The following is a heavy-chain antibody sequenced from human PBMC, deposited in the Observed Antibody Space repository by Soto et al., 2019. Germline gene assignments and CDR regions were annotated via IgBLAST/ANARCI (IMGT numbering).Heavy chain of an antibody. J-gene: IGHJ4*02. D-gene: IGHD6-19*01. Sequence: ASETPSLPCTVSGGSLSSGSYHWSWIRQPPGKGLELIGYIYYSGSTNYNPSLKSRVTISIDTSKNQFSLNVTSVTAADSAVYYCAREIYKPVLGTNPYFDLWGQGALVTVSS. CDR3: AREIYKPVLGTNPYFDL. V-gene: IGHV4-61*01. CDR2: IYYSGST. CDR1: GGSLSSGSYH.